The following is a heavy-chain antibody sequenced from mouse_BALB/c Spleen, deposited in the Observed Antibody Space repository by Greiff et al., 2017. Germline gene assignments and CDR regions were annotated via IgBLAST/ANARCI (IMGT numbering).Heavy chain of an antibody. J-gene: IGHJ1*01. CDR2: ISSGSSTI. CDR3: AREYGNSGYFDV. D-gene: IGHD2-10*02. V-gene: IGHV5-17*02. Sequence: EVQLVESGGGLVQPGGSRKLSCAASGFTFSSFGMHWVRQAPEKGLEWVAYISSGSSTIYYADTVKGRFTISRDNPKNTLFLQMTSLRSEDTAMYYCAREYGNSGYFDVWGAGTTVTVSS. CDR1: GFTFSSFG.